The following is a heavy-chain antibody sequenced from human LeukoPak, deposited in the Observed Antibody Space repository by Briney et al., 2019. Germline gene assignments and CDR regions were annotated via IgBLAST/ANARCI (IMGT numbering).Heavy chain of an antibody. V-gene: IGHV3-30*18. CDR3: AKEPDYGDYFDY. D-gene: IGHD4-17*01. J-gene: IGHJ4*02. CDR1: GFTFTSYG. Sequence: PGRSLRLSCAASGFTFTSYGMHWVRQAPGKGLEWVAVISNDGRNKYYADSVRGRFTISRDNSKNTLYLQMNSLRAEDTAVYYCAKEPDYGDYFDYWGQGTLVTVSS. CDR2: ISNDGRNK.